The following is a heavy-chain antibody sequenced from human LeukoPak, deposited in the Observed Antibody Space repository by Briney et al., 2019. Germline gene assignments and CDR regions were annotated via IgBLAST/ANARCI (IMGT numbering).Heavy chain of an antibody. CDR3: ARAGGSGWYYFDY. Sequence: GGSLRLSCAASGFTFSSYAMLCLRQAPGKGLEGVVVISYDGSNKYYADSVKGRFTISRDNSKNTLYLQMNSLRAEDTAVYYCARAGGSGWYYFDYWGQGTLVTVSS. CDR1: GFTFSSYA. D-gene: IGHD6-19*01. CDR2: ISYDGSNK. J-gene: IGHJ4*02. V-gene: IGHV3-30*04.